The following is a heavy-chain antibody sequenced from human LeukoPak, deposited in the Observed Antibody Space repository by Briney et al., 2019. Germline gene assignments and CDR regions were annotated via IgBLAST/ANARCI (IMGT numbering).Heavy chain of an antibody. Sequence: LETLSLTCTVSGGSISSYYWSWLRQPPGKGLEWIGYIYYSGSTNYNPSLKSRVTISVDTSKNQFSLKLSSVTAADTAVCYCASHGDYAEYWGQGTLVTVSS. J-gene: IGHJ4*02. CDR3: ASHGDYAEY. V-gene: IGHV4-59*01. CDR1: GGSISSYY. D-gene: IGHD4-17*01. CDR2: IYYSGST.